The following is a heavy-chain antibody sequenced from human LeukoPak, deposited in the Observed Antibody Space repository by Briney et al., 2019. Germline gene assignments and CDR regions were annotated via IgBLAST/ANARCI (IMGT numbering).Heavy chain of an antibody. CDR3: ARDVPSYTLGYFDL. J-gene: IGHJ2*01. D-gene: IGHD3-16*01. CDR2: IYTSGST. CDR1: SGSTTNDSYY. Sequence: SETLSLTCTASSGSTTNDSYYWSWIRQPAGKGLEWIGRIYTSGSTHYNPSLKSRVTISVDKSKNQFSLKLSSVTAADTAVYYCARDVPSYTLGYFDLWGRGTLVTVSS. V-gene: IGHV4-61*02.